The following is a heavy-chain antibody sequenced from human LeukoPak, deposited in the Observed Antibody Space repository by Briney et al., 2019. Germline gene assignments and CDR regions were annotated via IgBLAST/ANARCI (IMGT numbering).Heavy chain of an antibody. Sequence: PGGSLRLSCAASGFTFSSYAMHWVRQAPGKGLEWVAVISYDGSNNYYADSVKGRFTISRDNSKNTLYLQMNSLRAEDTAVYYCARDDRYYYYYGMDVWGQGTTVTVSS. CDR3: ARDDRYYYYYGMDV. V-gene: IGHV3-30*04. CDR2: ISYDGSNN. J-gene: IGHJ6*02. CDR1: GFTFSSYA.